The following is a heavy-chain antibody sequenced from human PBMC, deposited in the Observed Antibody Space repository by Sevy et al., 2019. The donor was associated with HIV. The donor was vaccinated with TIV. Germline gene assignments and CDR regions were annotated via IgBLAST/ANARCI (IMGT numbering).Heavy chain of an antibody. D-gene: IGHD3-10*01. J-gene: IGHJ6*02. CDR1: GDSISSGNHW. CDR2: VYSSGRT. CDR3: ARDGIRRDYYHGMDV. V-gene: IGHV4-61*02. Sequence: SETLSLTCTVSGDSISSGNHWWSWIRQPAGKGLEWIGRVYSSGRTMYNSSLKSRVTMSVDTSKNQSSLMVSSLIAADTAIYYCARDGIRRDYYHGMDVWGQGTTVTVSS.